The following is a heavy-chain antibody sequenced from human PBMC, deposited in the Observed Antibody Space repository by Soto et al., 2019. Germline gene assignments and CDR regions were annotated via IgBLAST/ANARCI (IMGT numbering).Heavy chain of an antibody. CDR1: GGSISSSNW. Sequence: QVQLQESGPGLVKPSGTLSLTCAVSGGSISSSNWWSWVRKPPGKGLEWIGEIYHSGSTNYNPSLKRRVTVTVEKSENLFSLKLSSVTAADSAVYYCARLYGGYLSSGTFNIWGQGPMVTVSS. D-gene: IGHD5-12*01. V-gene: IGHV4-4*02. CDR3: ARLYGGYLSSGTFNI. CDR2: IYHSGST. J-gene: IGHJ3*02.